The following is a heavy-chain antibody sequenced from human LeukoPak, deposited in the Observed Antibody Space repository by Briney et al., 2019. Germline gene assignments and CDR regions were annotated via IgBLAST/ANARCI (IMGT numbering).Heavy chain of an antibody. CDR2: IWYDGSNK. V-gene: IGHV3-33*06. CDR1: GFTFGSYG. D-gene: IGHD3-22*01. CDR3: AKARYYYDSSGSFDY. Sequence: SGGSLRLSCAASGFTFGSYGMHWVRQAPGKGLEWVAVIWYDGSNKYYADSVKGRFTISRDNSKNTLYLQMNSLRAEDTAVYYCAKARYYYDSSGSFDYWGQGTLVTVSS. J-gene: IGHJ4*02.